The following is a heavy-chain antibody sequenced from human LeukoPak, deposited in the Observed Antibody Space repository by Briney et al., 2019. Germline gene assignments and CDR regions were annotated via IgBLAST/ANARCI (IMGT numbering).Heavy chain of an antibody. CDR1: GGSISNYY. J-gene: IGHJ4*02. CDR2: IYYSGTT. CDR3: ASNYYGSGSLDY. Sequence: PSETLSLTCTVSGGSISNYYWSWIRRPPGNGLEWIGYIYYSGTTNYNPSLKSRVTISVDTSKNQFSLKLSSVTAADTAVYYCASNYYGSGSLDYWGQGNLVTVSS. D-gene: IGHD3-10*01. V-gene: IGHV4-59*08.